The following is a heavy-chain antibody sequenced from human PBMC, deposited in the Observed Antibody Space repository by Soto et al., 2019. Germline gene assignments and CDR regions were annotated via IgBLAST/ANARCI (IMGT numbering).Heavy chain of an antibody. D-gene: IGHD3-16*01. CDR2: IQHNAEHI. Sequence: PGWSLRLSCEYSVFAFIAYSMQWVRQAPGKGLDWVATIQHNAEHIFYADSVRGRLTISRDNDRNLLYLRMNGLTPEDTALYYCVRVGWGYDYGNGLDGWGHGTTVTVSS. CDR1: VFAFIAYS. J-gene: IGHJ6*02. CDR3: VRVGWGYDYGNGLDG. V-gene: IGHV3-30*04.